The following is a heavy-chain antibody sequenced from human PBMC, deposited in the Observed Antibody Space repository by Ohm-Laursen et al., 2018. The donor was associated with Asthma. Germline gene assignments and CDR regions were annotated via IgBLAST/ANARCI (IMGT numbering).Heavy chain of an antibody. CDR2: MSYDETNK. Sequence: SLRLSCAASAFSFNNYGMHWVRQAPGKGLEWVAVMSYDETNKHYADSVKGRFTISRDNSKNTVYLQMNSLRGEDTAVYYCARVSVLGSGWWSFDYWGQGTLVIVSS. J-gene: IGHJ4*02. V-gene: IGHV3-30*03. CDR3: ARVSVLGSGWWSFDY. CDR1: AFSFNNYG. D-gene: IGHD6-19*01.